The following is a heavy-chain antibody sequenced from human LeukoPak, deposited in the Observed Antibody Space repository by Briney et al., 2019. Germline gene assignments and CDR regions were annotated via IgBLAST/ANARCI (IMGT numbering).Heavy chain of an antibody. CDR2: MNPNSGNT. V-gene: IGHV1-8*02. CDR1: GYTFTSYD. CDR3: ARATPGGLHGYSFDY. Sequence: ASVKVSCKASGYTFTSYDINWVRQAPGQGLEWMGWMNPNSGNTGFAQKFQDRVSMTRDTSINTAYMELTSLRSGDTAVYYCARATPGGLHGYSFDYWGQGTVVTVYS. D-gene: IGHD5-24*01. J-gene: IGHJ4*02.